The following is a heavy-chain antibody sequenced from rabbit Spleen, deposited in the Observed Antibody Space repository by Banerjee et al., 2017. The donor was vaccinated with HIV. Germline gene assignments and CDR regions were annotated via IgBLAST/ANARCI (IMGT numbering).Heavy chain of an antibody. J-gene: IGHJ4*01. D-gene: IGHD2-1*01. CDR3: ARGSAAMTMVITGFYFNL. CDR2: IFGGSGGST. V-gene: IGHV1S40*01. CDR1: GVSFSTSYY. Sequence: QQLEESGGDLVKPGASLTLTCTASGVSFSTSYYMCWVRQAPGKGLESIACIFGGSGGSTWYASWAKGRFTISKTSSTTVTLQLTSLTAADTATYFCARGSAAMTMVITGFYFNLWGPGTLVTVS.